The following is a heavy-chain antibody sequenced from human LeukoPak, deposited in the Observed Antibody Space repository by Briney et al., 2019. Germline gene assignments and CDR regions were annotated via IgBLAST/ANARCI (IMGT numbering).Heavy chain of an antibody. J-gene: IGHJ6*03. D-gene: IGHD2-15*01. CDR2: IYYRVTS. V-gene: IGHV4-59*08. Sequence: PSETLSLTCTVSGDSISTYYWSWIRQPPGKGLEWIGYIYYRVTSDYNPSLKSRVTMSVDMSTRQISLKLSSVTAADTAVYYCARVTSYCSGGSCYSAVYYMDVWGKGTTVTVSS. CDR1: GDSISTYY. CDR3: ARVTSYCSGGSCYSAVYYMDV.